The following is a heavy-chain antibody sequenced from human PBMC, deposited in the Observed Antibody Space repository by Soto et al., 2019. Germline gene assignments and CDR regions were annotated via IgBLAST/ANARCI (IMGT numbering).Heavy chain of an antibody. J-gene: IGHJ4*02. CDR3: AREVSGYKLFDY. CDR1: GFTFSSYA. CDR2: ISYDGSNK. D-gene: IGHD5-12*01. Sequence: PGGSLRLSCAASGFTFSSYAMHWVRQAPGKGLEWVAVISYDGSNKYYADSVKGRFTISRDNSKNTLYLQMNSLRAEDTAVYYCAREVSGYKLFDYWGQGTLVTVSS. V-gene: IGHV3-30-3*01.